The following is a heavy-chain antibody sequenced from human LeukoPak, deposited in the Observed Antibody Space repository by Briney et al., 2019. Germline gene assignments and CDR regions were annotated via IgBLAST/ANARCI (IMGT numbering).Heavy chain of an antibody. CDR3: ARDNGDYWFDY. CDR2: INPNSGGT. V-gene: IGHV1-2*02. D-gene: IGHD4-17*01. J-gene: IGHJ4*02. CDR1: RYTXTGYY. Sequence: ASVKVSCKASRYTXTGYYMHWVRQAPGQGLEWMGWINPNSGGTNYAQKFQGRVTMTRDTSISTAYMELTRLRSDDTAVYYCARDNGDYWFDYWGQGTLVTVSS.